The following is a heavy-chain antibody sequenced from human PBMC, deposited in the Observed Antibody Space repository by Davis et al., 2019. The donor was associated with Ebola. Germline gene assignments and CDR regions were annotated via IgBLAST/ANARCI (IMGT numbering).Heavy chain of an antibody. CDR3: ARGIGYIYGWAY. D-gene: IGHD5-18*01. J-gene: IGHJ4*02. CDR2: ISNGGTTR. V-gene: IGHV3-11*04. CDR1: GFTFSDFH. Sequence: GESLKISCAASGFTFSDFHFSWIRQAPGKGLEWVSYISNGGTTRYYADSVKGRFTISRDNAEKSLYLQMSNLRAEDTAVYYCARGIGYIYGWAYWGQGTLVTVSS.